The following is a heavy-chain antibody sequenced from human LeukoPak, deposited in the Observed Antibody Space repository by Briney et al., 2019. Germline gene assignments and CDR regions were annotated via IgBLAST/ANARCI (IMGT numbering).Heavy chain of an antibody. V-gene: IGHV3-11*01. CDR1: GFTFSDYY. CDR3: ARERPYYGSRTYSASFDY. D-gene: IGHD3-10*01. CDR2: IILSGNSI. Sequence: GGSLRLSCAASGFTFSDYYMTWIRQAPGKGLEWVSSIILSGNSIYYADSVKGRFTISRDNADNSHYLQMNSLRPEDTAVYYCARERPYYGSRTYSASFDYWGQGTLVTVSS. J-gene: IGHJ4*02.